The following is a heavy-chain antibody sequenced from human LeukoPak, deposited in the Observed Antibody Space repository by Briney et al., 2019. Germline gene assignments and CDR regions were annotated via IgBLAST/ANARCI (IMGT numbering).Heavy chain of an antibody. CDR2: IYHSGTT. Sequence: SETLSLTCTVSGYFISSGYYWGWIRQPPGKGLEWIGNIYHSGTTYSNPSLKSRVTISVDTSKNHFSLKLSSVTAADTAVYYCADYDSSGYYGYWGQGTLVTVSS. D-gene: IGHD3-22*01. J-gene: IGHJ4*02. CDR1: GYFISSGYY. CDR3: ADYDSSGYYGY. V-gene: IGHV4-38-2*02.